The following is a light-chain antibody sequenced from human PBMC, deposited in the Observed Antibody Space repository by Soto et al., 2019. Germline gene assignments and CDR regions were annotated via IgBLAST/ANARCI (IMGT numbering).Light chain of an antibody. CDR3: QQYNNWPPCT. Sequence: EIVMTQSPATLSVSPGERATLSCRASQSVSSNLAWYQKKPGQAPRLLIYGASTRATGIPARFSGSGSGTEFTLTISSLQSEDFAVYSCQQYNNWPPCTFGQGTKLEIK. CDR1: QSVSSN. V-gene: IGKV3-15*01. J-gene: IGKJ2*02. CDR2: GAS.